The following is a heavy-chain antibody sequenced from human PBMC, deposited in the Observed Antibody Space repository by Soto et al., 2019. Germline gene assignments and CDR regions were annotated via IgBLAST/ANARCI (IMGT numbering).Heavy chain of an antibody. CDR3: ARSPSFLYSSSWSALFDY. V-gene: IGHV3-11*06. J-gene: IGHJ4*02. Sequence: GGSLRLSCAASGFTFSDYYMSWIRQAPGKWLEWVSYISSSSSYANYADSVKGRFTISRDNAKNSLYLQMNSLRAEDTAVYCCARSPSFLYSSSWSALFDYWGQGXLVTVSS. D-gene: IGHD6-13*01. CDR2: ISSSSSYA. CDR1: GFTFSDYY.